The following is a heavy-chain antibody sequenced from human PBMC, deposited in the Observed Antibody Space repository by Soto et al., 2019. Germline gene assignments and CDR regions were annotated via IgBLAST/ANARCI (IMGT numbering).Heavy chain of an antibody. CDR2: ISGSGGST. Sequence: GGSLRLSCAASGFTFSSYAMSWVRQAPGKGLEWVSAISGSGGSTYYADSVKGRFTISRDNSKNTLYLQMNNLRAEDTAVYDCAKDLYSYGFSDVPSTFDIWGQGTMVTVSS. V-gene: IGHV3-23*01. CDR3: AKDLYSYGFSDVPSTFDI. CDR1: GFTFSSYA. J-gene: IGHJ3*02. D-gene: IGHD5-18*01.